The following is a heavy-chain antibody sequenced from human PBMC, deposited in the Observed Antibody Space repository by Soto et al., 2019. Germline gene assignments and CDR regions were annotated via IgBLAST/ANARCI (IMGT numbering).Heavy chain of an antibody. V-gene: IGHV3-33*03. J-gene: IGHJ4*02. Sequence: QVQLVESGGGVVQPGGSLTLSCAASGFRLSYSGMHWVRQAPGKGLKWLAVIWYDGTEIYDADSAKGRFTISRDTSKKILYLQMSNLRAEETTIFYCVKILVGYQHGYSWGQGTVVSVSS. D-gene: IGHD2-2*01. CDR3: VKILVGYQHGYS. CDR1: GFRLSYSG. CDR2: IWYDGTEI.